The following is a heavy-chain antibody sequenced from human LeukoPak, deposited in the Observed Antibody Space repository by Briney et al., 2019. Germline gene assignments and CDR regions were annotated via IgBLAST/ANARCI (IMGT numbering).Heavy chain of an antibody. CDR2: ISGSGTYT. J-gene: IGHJ4*02. V-gene: IGHV3-11*06. Sequence: GGSLRLSCAASGFTLSDYYMSWIRQAPGKGLEWVSYISGSGTYTNYADSVKGRFTISRDNAKNSQYLQMSSLRAEDTAVYYCARWRDGGRYFNYWGQGTLVTVSS. CDR3: ARWRDGGRYFNY. CDR1: GFTLSDYY. D-gene: IGHD1-26*01.